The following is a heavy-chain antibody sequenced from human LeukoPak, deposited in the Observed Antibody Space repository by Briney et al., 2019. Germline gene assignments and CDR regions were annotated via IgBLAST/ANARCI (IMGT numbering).Heavy chain of an antibody. CDR2: ITSGGGTT. CDR1: GFTFSNYA. D-gene: IGHD6-25*01. J-gene: IGHJ4*02. V-gene: IGHV3-23*01. Sequence: GGSLRLSCAASGFTFSNYAMSWVRQAPGKALEWVSAITSGGGTTYYAGSVKGRFTISRDNSKNTLYLQMNSLRAEDTAVYYCARDPPRAAWVFDYWGQVTLVSVSS. CDR3: ARDPPRAAWVFDY.